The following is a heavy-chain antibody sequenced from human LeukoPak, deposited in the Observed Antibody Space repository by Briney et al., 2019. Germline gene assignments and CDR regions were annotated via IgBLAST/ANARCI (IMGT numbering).Heavy chain of an antibody. CDR2: ISSSGSTI. J-gene: IGHJ6*02. CDR1: GFTFSDYY. V-gene: IGHV3-11*01. CDR3: AGVPGDAYYYGMDV. Sequence: GGSLRLSCAASGFTFSDYYMSWIRQAPGKGLEWVSYISSSGSTIYYADSVKGRFTISRDNAKNSLYLQMNSLRAEDTAVYYCAGVPGDAYYYGMDVWGQGTTVTVSS. D-gene: IGHD7-27*01.